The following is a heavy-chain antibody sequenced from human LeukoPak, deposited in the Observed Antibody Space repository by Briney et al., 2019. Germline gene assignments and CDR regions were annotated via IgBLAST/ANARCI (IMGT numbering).Heavy chain of an antibody. V-gene: IGHV3-74*01. CDR2: VNSDGSET. D-gene: IGHD2-2*01. Sequence: GGPLRLSCAASGFTFNKYWMHWVRPAPGRGRMWVFRVNSDGSETSYADSVKGRFTSSRDNAKNTLHLQMNSLRAEDTAVYYCARGRGTSSYFEYWGQGILVTVSS. CDR1: GFTFNKYW. J-gene: IGHJ4*02. CDR3: ARGRGTSSYFEY.